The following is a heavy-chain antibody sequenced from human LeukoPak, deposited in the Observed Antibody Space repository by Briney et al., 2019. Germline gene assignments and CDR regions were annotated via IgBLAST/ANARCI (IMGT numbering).Heavy chain of an antibody. D-gene: IGHD3-22*01. CDR2: INPNSGGT. CDR1: GYTFTGYY. CDR3: ARVGYYESSGYYEY. J-gene: IGHJ4*02. V-gene: IGHV1-2*06. Sequence: GASVKVSCKASGYTFTGYYMHWVRQAPGQGLEWMGRINPNSGGTNYAQKFQGRVTMTRGTSISTAYMELSRLRSDDTAVYYCARVGYYESSGYYEYWGQGTLVTVSS.